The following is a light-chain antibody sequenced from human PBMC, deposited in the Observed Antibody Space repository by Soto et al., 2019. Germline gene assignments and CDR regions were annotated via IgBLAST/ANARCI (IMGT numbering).Light chain of an antibody. CDR3: QLYGGSHMFS. CDR2: AAS. Sequence: EIVLTQSPGTLSLSPGEGAALSCRTSQSISSSYLAWYQQKPGQAPRLLIYAASSRATGIPDRFSGSGSGTDFTLIISRLEPEDFAVYYCQLYGGSHMFSFGHGTKLEIK. V-gene: IGKV3-20*01. CDR1: QSISSSY. J-gene: IGKJ2*01.